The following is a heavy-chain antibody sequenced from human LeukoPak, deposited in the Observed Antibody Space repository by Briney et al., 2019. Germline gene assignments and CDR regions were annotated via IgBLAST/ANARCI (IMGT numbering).Heavy chain of an antibody. J-gene: IGHJ4*02. V-gene: IGHV3-33*01. CDR2: IWYDGSNK. Sequence: GGSVRLSCAASGFTYSSYGMHWVRQAPGKGLEGVAVIWYDGSNKYYADSVKGRFTISRDNSKNTLYLQMNSLRAEDTAVYYCARGSWIAVAEWDYFDYWGRGTLVTVSS. CDR3: ARGSWIAVAEWDYFDY. CDR1: GFTYSSYG. D-gene: IGHD6-19*01.